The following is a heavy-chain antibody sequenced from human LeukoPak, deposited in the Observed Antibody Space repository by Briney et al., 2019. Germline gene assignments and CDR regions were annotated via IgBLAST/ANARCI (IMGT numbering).Heavy chain of an antibody. CDR3: AKAAGSYGYREYHY. Sequence: SQTLSLTCTVSGGSISSGGYYWSWIRQHPGEGLEWIGYISYSGSTSYNPSLQSRLTISVDTSKNQFSLRLSSVTAADTAVYYCAKAAGSYGYREYHYWGQGTLVTVSS. CDR1: GGSISSGGYY. J-gene: IGHJ4*02. V-gene: IGHV4-31*03. D-gene: IGHD5-18*01. CDR2: ISYSGST.